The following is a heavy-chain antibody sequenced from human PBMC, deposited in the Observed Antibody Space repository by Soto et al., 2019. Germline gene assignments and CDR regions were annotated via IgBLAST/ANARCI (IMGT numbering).Heavy chain of an antibody. Sequence: SDTPDIRRALCGGTFMGYFWSWIRQSPDKGLEWIGEINDSGSTYYNPSFKSRLTISVDTSKSQISLTLTSVTAADSAVYYCQGVGFWGQG. J-gene: IGHJ4*02. CDR1: GGTFMGYF. CDR2: INDSGST. D-gene: IGHD3-16*01. V-gene: IGHV4-34*08. CDR3: QGVGF.